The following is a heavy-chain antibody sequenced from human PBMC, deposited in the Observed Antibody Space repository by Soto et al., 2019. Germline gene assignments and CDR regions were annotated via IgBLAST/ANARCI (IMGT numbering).Heavy chain of an antibody. D-gene: IGHD4-17*01. V-gene: IGHV1-69*02. CDR3: ARADYGDYVDPSHYSYFDL. Sequence: QVQLVQSGAEVKKPGSSVKVSCKASGGTFSSYTISWVRQAPGQGLEWMGRIIPILGIANYAQKFQGRVTITADKSTSTAYMELSSLRSEDTAVYYCARADYGDYVDPSHYSYFDLWGRGTLVTVSS. CDR2: IIPILGIA. J-gene: IGHJ2*01. CDR1: GGTFSSYT.